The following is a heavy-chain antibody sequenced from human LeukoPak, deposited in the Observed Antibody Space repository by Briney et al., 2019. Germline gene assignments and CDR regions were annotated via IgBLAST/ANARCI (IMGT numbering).Heavy chain of an antibody. CDR1: GLTFSTYG. D-gene: IGHD7-27*01. Sequence: PGGSLRLSCAASGLTFSTYGMHWVRQAPGKGLEWVAVISHDGNNKYYVDSVKGRFTISRDNSKNTLYLQMNSLRAEDTAVYYCARDWGNWGYGWYFDHWGQGTLVTVSS. J-gene: IGHJ4*02. V-gene: IGHV3-30*03. CDR3: ARDWGNWGYGWYFDH. CDR2: ISHDGNNK.